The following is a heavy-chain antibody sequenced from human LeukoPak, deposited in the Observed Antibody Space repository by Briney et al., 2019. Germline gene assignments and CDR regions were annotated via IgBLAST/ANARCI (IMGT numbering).Heavy chain of an antibody. V-gene: IGHV3-30*02. J-gene: IGHJ4*02. D-gene: IGHD6-19*01. CDR2: IRYDGSHK. CDR3: AQKYSSGRYDQGFDY. CDR1: GIIFSSYG. Sequence: GGSLRLSCTVSGIIFSSYGMHWVRQAPGKGLEWVAFIRYDGSHKYYADSVKGRFTISRDNSKNTLYLQMTSLTAEDTAVYYCAQKYSSGRYDQGFDYWGQGTLVTVSS.